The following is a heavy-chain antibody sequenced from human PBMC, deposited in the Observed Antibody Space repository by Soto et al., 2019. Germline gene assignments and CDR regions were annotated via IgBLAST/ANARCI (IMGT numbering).Heavy chain of an antibody. V-gene: IGHV1-69*13. CDR3: ARGPAGGLRGGVSY. CDR2: IIPIFGTA. CDR1: GGTFSSYA. Sequence: ASVKVSCKASGGTFSSYAISWVRQAPGQGLEWMGGIIPIFGTANYAQKFQGRVTITADESTSTAYMELSSLRSEDTAVYYCARGPAGGLRGGVSYWGQGTLVTVSS. J-gene: IGHJ4*02. D-gene: IGHD2-15*01.